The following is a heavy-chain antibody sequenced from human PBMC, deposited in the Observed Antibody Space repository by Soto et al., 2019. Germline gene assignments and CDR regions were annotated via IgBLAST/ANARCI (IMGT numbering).Heavy chain of an antibody. Sequence: ASVKVSCKASGCTFTSYAMHWVRQAPGQRLEWMGWINAGNGNTKYSQKFQGRVTITRDTSASTAYMELSSLRSEDTAVYYCARKIGTTEYYYYGMDVWGQGTTVTVSS. V-gene: IGHV1-3*01. CDR3: ARKIGTTEYYYYGMDV. CDR2: INAGNGNT. D-gene: IGHD1-7*01. J-gene: IGHJ6*02. CDR1: GCTFTSYA.